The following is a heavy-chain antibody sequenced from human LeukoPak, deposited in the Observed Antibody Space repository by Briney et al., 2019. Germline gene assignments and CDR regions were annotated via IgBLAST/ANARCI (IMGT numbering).Heavy chain of an antibody. CDR3: ARGSRDLSPVIPVRNAFHI. CDR1: GGSLSSYS. V-gene: IGHV4-59*08. J-gene: IGHJ3*02. Sequence: SGTLSLTCTVSGGSLSSYSWSWIRQPPGKGLEWIGYVYYSGSTNYNPSLKSRVTISVDTSNNRFSLKLSSVTAADTAVYYCARGSRDLSPVIPVRNAFHIWGQGTMVTVSS. D-gene: IGHD2-21*02. CDR2: VYYSGST.